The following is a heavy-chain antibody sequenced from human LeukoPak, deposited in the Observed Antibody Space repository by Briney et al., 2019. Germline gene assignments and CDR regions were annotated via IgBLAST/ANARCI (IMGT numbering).Heavy chain of an antibody. CDR1: GGSISSYY. D-gene: IGHD2-8*02. Sequence: PSETLSLTCTVSGGSISSYYWSWIRQPPGKGLEGIGYIYYSGSTNYNPSLKSRVTISVDTSKNQFSLKLSSVTAADTAVYYCAREIPAGTGGWFDPWGQETLVTVSS. CDR3: AREIPAGTGGWFDP. V-gene: IGHV4-59*01. CDR2: IYYSGST. J-gene: IGHJ5*02.